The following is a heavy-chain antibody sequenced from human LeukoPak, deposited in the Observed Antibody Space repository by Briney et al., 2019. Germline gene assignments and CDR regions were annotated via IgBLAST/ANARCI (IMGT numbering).Heavy chain of an antibody. J-gene: IGHJ4*02. CDR3: ASSPPTSGYESYNWNDVPDY. V-gene: IGHV3-30-3*01. D-gene: IGHD1-20*01. CDR1: GFTFSSYA. CDR2: ISYDGSNK. Sequence: PGGSLRLSCAASGFTFSSYAMHWVRQAPGKGLEWVAVISYDGSNKYCADSVKGRFTISRDNSKNTLYLQMNSLRAEDTAVYYCASSPPTSGYESYNWNDVPDYWGQGTLVTVSS.